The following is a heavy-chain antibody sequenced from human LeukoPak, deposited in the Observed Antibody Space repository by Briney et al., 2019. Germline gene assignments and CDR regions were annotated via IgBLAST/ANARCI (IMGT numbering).Heavy chain of an antibody. J-gene: IGHJ4*02. V-gene: IGHV4-59*12. CDR2: IYYSGST. CDR1: GGSISSYY. CDR3: ARAGPYSSGWYYDY. Sequence: SETLSLTCTVSGGSISSYYWSWIRQPPGKGLEWIGYIYYSGSTNYNPSLKSRVTISVDKSKNQFSLKLSSVTAADTAVYYCARAGPYSSGWYYDYWGQGTLVTVSS. D-gene: IGHD6-19*01.